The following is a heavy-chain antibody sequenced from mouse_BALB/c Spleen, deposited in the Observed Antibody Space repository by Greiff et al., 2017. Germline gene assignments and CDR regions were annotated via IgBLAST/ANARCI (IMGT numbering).Heavy chain of an antibody. V-gene: IGHV1-87*01. CDR2: IYPGDGDT. CDR3: ARGYGPLDY. D-gene: IGHD1-1*01. J-gene: IGHJ2*01. CDR1: GYTFTSYW. Sequence: VQLQESGAELARPGASVKLSCKASGYTFTSYWMQWVKQRPGQGLEWIGAIYPGDGDTRYTQKFKGKATLTADKSSSTAYMQLSSLASEDSAVYYCARGYGPLDYWGQGTTLTVSS.